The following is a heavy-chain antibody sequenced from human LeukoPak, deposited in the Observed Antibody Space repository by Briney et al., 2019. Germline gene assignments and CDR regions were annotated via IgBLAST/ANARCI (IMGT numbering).Heavy chain of an antibody. CDR1: GGSISSSSYY. J-gene: IGHJ4*02. Sequence: PSETLSLTCTVSGGSISSSSYYWGWIRQPPGKGLEWIGSIYYSGSTYYNPSLKSRVTISVDTSKNQFSLKLSSVTAADTAVYYCARAFPDTAMVYFDYWGQGTLVTVSS. CDR3: ARAFPDTAMVYFDY. CDR2: IYYSGST. D-gene: IGHD5-18*01. V-gene: IGHV4-39*07.